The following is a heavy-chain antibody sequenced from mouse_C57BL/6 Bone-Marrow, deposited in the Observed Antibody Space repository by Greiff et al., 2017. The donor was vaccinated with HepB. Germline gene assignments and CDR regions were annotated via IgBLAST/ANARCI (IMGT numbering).Heavy chain of an antibody. J-gene: IGHJ4*01. D-gene: IGHD1-2*01. V-gene: IGHV1-39*01. Sequence: VHVKQSGPELVKPGASVKISCKASGYSFTDYNMNWVKQSNGKSLEWIGAINPNYGTTSYNQKFKGKATLTVDQSSSTAYMQLNSLTSEDSAVYYFARSAGYYAMDYGGQGTSVTVSA. CDR2: INPNYGTT. CDR3: ARSAGYYAMDY. CDR1: GYSFTDYN.